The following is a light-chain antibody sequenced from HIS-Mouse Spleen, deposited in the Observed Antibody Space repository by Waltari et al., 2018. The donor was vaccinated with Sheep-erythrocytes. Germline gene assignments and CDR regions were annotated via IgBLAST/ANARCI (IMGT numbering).Light chain of an antibody. CDR3: CSYAGSSTPWV. J-gene: IGLJ3*02. V-gene: IGLV2-23*01. CDR1: SSDVGSYNL. CDR2: EGS. Sequence: QSALTQPASVSGSPGQSIPISCTRTSSDVGSYNLLPWYQQHPGKAPKLMIYEGSKRPSGVSNRFSGSKSGNTASLTISGLQAEDEADYYCCSYAGSSTPWVFGGGTKLTVL.